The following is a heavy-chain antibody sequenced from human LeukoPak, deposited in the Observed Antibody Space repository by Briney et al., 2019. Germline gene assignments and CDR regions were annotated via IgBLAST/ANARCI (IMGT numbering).Heavy chain of an antibody. Sequence: PSETLSLTCNVSGGSISSYYWSWTRQPPGKGLEWIGYIYSSGGTNYNPSLKSRVTISVDTSKNQFSLKLTSVTAADTAVYYCARSRGSAILQCGMDVWGQGTTVTVSS. CDR3: ARSRGSAILQCGMDV. V-gene: IGHV4-59*08. CDR2: IYSSGGT. J-gene: IGHJ6*02. D-gene: IGHD3-10*01. CDR1: GGSISSYY.